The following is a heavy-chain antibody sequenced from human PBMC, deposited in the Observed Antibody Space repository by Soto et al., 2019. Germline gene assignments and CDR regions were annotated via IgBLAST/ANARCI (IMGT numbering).Heavy chain of an antibody. CDR1: GDSVSSNSAA. V-gene: IGHV6-1*01. J-gene: IGHJ6*02. CDR2: TYYRSKWYN. D-gene: IGHD6-13*01. Sequence: KQSQTLSLTCAISGDSVSSNSAAWNWIRQSPSRGLEWLGRTYYRSKWYNDYAVSVKSRITINPDTSKNQFSLQLNSVTPEDTAVYYCARDWVEGPPFYSSSWKAGPYYYYGMDVWGQGTTVTVSS. CDR3: ARDWVEGPPFYSSSWKAGPYYYYGMDV.